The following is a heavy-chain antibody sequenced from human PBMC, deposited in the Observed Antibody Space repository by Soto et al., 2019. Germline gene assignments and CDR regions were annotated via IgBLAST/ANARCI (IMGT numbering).Heavy chain of an antibody. CDR2: IYYSEST. Sequence: SETLSLTCTVSGGSISSYYWSWIRQPPGKGLEWIGYIYYSESTNYNPSLKSRVTISVDTSKNQFSLKLSSVTAADTAVYYCARDRGLGSGWYGWFDPWGQGTLVTVSS. V-gene: IGHV4-59*01. CDR1: GGSISSYY. D-gene: IGHD6-19*01. CDR3: ARDRGLGSGWYGWFDP. J-gene: IGHJ5*02.